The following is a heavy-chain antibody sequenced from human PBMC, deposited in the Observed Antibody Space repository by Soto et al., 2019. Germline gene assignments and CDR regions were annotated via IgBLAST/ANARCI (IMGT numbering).Heavy chain of an antibody. D-gene: IGHD2-15*01. CDR3: ARGVPHGIVVVVAAKVSAQYGMDV. Sequence: PSETLSLTCAVYGGSFSGYYWSWIRQPPGKGLEWIGEINHSGSTNYNPSIKSRVTISVDTSKNHFSLKLSSVTAADSAVYYCARGVPHGIVVVVAAKVSAQYGMDVWGQGTTVTVSS. CDR1: GGSFSGYY. CDR2: INHSGST. J-gene: IGHJ6*02. V-gene: IGHV4-34*01.